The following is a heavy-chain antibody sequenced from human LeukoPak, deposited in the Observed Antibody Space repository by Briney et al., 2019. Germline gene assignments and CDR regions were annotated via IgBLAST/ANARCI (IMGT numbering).Heavy chain of an antibody. D-gene: IGHD2-21*01. V-gene: IGHV3-23*01. Sequence: GGSLRLSCAASGFTFSSYAMSWVRQAPGKGLEWVSGITGRGGNTYYADSMKGRITISRDTSKNTLYLQMNSVRAEDTAVYYCAKSHGGEVLSSFGWFDSWGQGTLVTVSS. J-gene: IGHJ5*01. CDR3: AKSHGGEVLSSFGWFDS. CDR2: ITGRGGNT. CDR1: GFTFSSYA.